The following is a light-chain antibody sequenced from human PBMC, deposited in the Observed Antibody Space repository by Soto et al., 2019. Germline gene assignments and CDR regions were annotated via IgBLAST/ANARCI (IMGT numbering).Light chain of an antibody. CDR3: HQYGSSPFT. CDR1: QSVSSN. V-gene: IGKV3-20*01. CDR2: GAS. J-gene: IGKJ3*01. Sequence: EIVLTQSPGTLSLSPGERATLSCRASQSVSSNLAWYQQKPGQAPRLIIHGASRRATDIPDRVSGSGSGADLTLTINTLEPEDFAAYYCHQYGSSPFTFGPGAKGDIK.